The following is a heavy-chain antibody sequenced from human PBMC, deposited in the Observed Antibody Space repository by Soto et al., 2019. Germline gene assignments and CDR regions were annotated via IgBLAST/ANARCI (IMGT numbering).Heavy chain of an antibody. Sequence: GASVKVSCKASGYTFTSYGISWVRQAPGQGLEWVGWISAYNGNTNYAQKLQGRVTMTTDTSTSTAYMELRSLRSDDTAVYYCARSNLVRGVIASPYYYYYYGMDVWGQGTTVTASS. CDR1: GYTFTSYG. CDR2: ISAYNGNT. J-gene: IGHJ6*02. CDR3: ARSNLVRGVIASPYYYYYYGMDV. D-gene: IGHD3-10*01. V-gene: IGHV1-18*01.